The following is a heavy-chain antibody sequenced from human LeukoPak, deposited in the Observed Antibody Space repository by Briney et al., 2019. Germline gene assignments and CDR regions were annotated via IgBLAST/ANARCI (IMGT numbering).Heavy chain of an antibody. CDR3: ARTLYYYDSSGYPVDAFDI. CDR2: IKQDGSEK. J-gene: IGHJ3*02. Sequence: GGSLRLSCAASGFTFYTYGMHWVRQAPGKGLEWVANIKQDGSEKYYVDSVKGRFTISRDNAKNSLYLQMNSLRAEDTAVYYCARTLYYYDSSGYPVDAFDIWGRGTMVTVSS. CDR1: GFTFYTYG. D-gene: IGHD3-22*01. V-gene: IGHV3-7*01.